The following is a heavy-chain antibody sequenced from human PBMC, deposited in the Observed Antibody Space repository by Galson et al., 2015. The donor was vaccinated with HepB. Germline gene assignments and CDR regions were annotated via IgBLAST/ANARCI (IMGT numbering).Heavy chain of an antibody. CDR2: ISGSGGST. J-gene: IGHJ4*02. Sequence: SLRLSCAASGFTFSSYAMSWVRQAPGKGLEWVSAISGSGGSTYYADSVKGRFTISRDNSKNTLYLQMNSLRAEDTAVYYCAKGGSGSYREWFLFDYWGQGTLVTVSS. CDR3: AKGGSGSYREWFLFDY. V-gene: IGHV3-23*01. D-gene: IGHD3-10*01. CDR1: GFTFSSYA.